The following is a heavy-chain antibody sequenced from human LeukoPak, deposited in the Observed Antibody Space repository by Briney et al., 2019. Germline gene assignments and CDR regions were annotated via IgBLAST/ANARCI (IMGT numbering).Heavy chain of an antibody. CDR3: ATDHCTRTNCYEDYYHGMDV. V-gene: IGHV1-2*02. Sequence: ASVKVSCKASGYTFTGYHMHWVRQAPGQGLEWMGWINPNSGGTNYAQKSQGRVTTTRDTSISTAYMELSRLRSDDTAVYYCATDHCTRTNCYEDYYHGMDVWGQGTTVTVSS. J-gene: IGHJ6*02. CDR1: GYTFTGYH. CDR2: INPNSGGT. D-gene: IGHD2-2*01.